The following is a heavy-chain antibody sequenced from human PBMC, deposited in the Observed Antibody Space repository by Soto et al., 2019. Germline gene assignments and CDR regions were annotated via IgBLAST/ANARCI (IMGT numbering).Heavy chain of an antibody. CDR1: GGSFSGYY. CDR2: INHSGST. CDR3: ARGHGGSWSYYNGGYNWTHP. Sequence: LSLTCAVYGGSFSGYYWSWIRQPPWKCLEWMGEINHSGSTDYNPSLKSRVTISVDTSKNQFSLKLSSVTAADTAVYYCARGHGGSWSYYNGGYNWTHPWGQG. V-gene: IGHV4-34*01. D-gene: IGHD3-10*01. J-gene: IGHJ5*02.